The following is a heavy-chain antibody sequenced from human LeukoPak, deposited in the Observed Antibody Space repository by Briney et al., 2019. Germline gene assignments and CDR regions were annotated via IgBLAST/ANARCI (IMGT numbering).Heavy chain of an antibody. CDR1: GGSISSSSYY. J-gene: IGHJ4*02. CDR3: ARDRGNYAFDWLLKDFDY. Sequence: SETLSLTCTVSGGSISSSSYYWGWIRQPPGKGLEWIGSIYYSGSTYYNPSLKSRVTISVDTSKNQFSLKLSSVTAADTAVYYCARDRGNYAFDWLLKDFDYWGQGTLVTVSS. V-gene: IGHV4-39*07. D-gene: IGHD3-9*01. CDR2: IYYSGST.